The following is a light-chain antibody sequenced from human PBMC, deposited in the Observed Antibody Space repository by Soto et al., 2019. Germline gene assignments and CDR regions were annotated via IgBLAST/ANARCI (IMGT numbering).Light chain of an antibody. CDR1: QSVSSY. V-gene: IGKV3-15*01. Sequence: EILLTQSPATLSLSPGGRPALSCRASQSVSSYLAWYQQTAGQAPRILIYGASTRDTGVPARFSGSGSGTEFFLTISRLQSEDFSVYYCQHYNNWLGTFGGGTKVDIK. CDR2: GAS. CDR3: QHYNNWLGT. J-gene: IGKJ4*01.